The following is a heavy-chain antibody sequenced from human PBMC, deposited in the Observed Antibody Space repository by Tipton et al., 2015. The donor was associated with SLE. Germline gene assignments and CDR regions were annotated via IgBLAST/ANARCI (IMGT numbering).Heavy chain of an antibody. J-gene: IGHJ3*02. Sequence: LRLSCTVSGGSISGSNYYWAWIRQPPEKGLEWVGNLYHTGGTHYNPSLRNRVTISVDGSKNQFSLKLNSVTAADTAVYYCARELLDNFDNSGYGFDIWGQGTMVTVSS. CDR2: LYHTGGT. CDR1: GGSISGSNYY. V-gene: IGHV4-39*07. D-gene: IGHD3-22*01. CDR3: ARELLDNFDNSGYGFDI.